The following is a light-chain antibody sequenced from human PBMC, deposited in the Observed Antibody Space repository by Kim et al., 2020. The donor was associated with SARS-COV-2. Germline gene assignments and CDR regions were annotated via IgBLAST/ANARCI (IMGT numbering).Light chain of an antibody. V-gene: IGLV3-1*01. Sequence: VSPGQTASITCSGDKLGDKYACWYQQKPGQSPVLVIYQDSKRPSGIPERFSGSNSGNTATLTISGTQAMDEADYYCQAWDISTYVFGTGTKVTVL. J-gene: IGLJ1*01. CDR2: QDS. CDR1: KLGDKY. CDR3: QAWDISTYV.